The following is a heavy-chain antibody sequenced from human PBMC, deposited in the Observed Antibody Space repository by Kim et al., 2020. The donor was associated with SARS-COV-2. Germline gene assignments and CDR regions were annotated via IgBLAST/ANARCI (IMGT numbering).Heavy chain of an antibody. CDR2: ISYDGSNK. CDR3: ARDMDIVVVPAAFTPEKLYYYYGMDV. D-gene: IGHD2-2*03. CDR1: GFTFSSYG. Sequence: GGSLRLSCAASGFTFSSYGMHWVRQAPGKGLEWVAVISYDGSNKYYADSVKGRFTISRDNSKNTLYLQMNSLRAEDTAVYYCARDMDIVVVPAAFTPEKLYYYYGMDVWGQGTTVTVSS. V-gene: IGHV3-33*05. J-gene: IGHJ6*02.